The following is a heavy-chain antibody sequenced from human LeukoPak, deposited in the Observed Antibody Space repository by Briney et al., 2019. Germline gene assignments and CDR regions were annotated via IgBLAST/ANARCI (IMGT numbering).Heavy chain of an antibody. CDR2: IKQDGSEK. D-gene: IGHD1-26*01. J-gene: IGHJ4*02. Sequence: GGSLRLSCAASGFTFSSYWMSWVRQAPGKGLEWVANIKQDGSEKYYVDSVKGRFTISRDNAKNTLYLQMNSLRPEDTAVYYCARGVGTSAHFDYWGQGTLVTVSS. CDR3: ARGVGTSAHFDY. V-gene: IGHV3-7*04. CDR1: GFTFSSYW.